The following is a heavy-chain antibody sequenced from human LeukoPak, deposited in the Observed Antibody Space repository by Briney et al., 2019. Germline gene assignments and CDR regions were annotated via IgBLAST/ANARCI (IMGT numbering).Heavy chain of an antibody. CDR2: IGIDSGNT. Sequence: PGGTLRLSCTASGFPLIEYRMNWVRQAPGKGLEWISYIGIDSGNTKYADSVRGRFTISADKAKNSLYLQMNSLRVEDTAVYYCARDHNYAFDNWGQGTLVSVSS. D-gene: IGHD1-1*01. V-gene: IGHV3-48*01. CDR3: ARDHNYAFDN. J-gene: IGHJ4*02. CDR1: GFPLIEYR.